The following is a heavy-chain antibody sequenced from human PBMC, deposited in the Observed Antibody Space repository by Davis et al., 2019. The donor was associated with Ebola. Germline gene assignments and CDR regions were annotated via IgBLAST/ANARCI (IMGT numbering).Heavy chain of an antibody. CDR1: GYTFTSYG. Sequence: AASVKVSCKASGYTFTSYGISWVRQAPGQGLEWMGWISAYNGNTNYAQKLQGRVTMTTDTSTSTAYMELRSLRSDDTAVYYCARAGGIVVVPAAISYYYGIDVWGQGTTVTVSS. CDR2: ISAYNGNT. J-gene: IGHJ6*02. CDR3: ARAGGIVVVPAAISYYYGIDV. D-gene: IGHD2-2*01. V-gene: IGHV1-18*01.